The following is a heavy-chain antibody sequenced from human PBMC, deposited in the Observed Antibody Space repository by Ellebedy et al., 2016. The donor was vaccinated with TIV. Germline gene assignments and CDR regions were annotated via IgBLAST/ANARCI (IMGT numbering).Heavy chain of an antibody. Sequence: SETLSLXCTVSGAGGSINGYYWTWIRQRPGKGLEWIGYVYYTGTTNYNPSLKSRVTISVDTSKNQFSLMMYSVSAADTAVYYCARDLRRNCSGGSCRPYGLDVWGQGTTVTVSS. CDR2: VYYTGTT. J-gene: IGHJ6*02. CDR3: ARDLRRNCSGGSCRPYGLDV. D-gene: IGHD2-15*01. V-gene: IGHV4-59*01. CDR1: GAGGSINGYY.